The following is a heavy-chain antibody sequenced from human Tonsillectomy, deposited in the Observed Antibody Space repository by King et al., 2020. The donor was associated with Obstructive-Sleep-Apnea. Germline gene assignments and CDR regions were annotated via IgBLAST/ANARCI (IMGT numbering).Heavy chain of an antibody. J-gene: IGHJ6*02. V-gene: IGHV4-59*01. CDR3: ARVGRPYFYYYGMDV. CDR1: GGSISGYY. D-gene: IGHD3-10*01. CDR2: ISYTGST. Sequence: VQLQESGPGLVKPSETLSLTCTVSGGSISGYYWSWIRQPPGKGLEWIGYISYTGSTNYNPSLKSRVTISVDTSKNQFSPKLSSVTAADTAVYYCARVGRPYFYYYGMDVWGQGTTVTVSS.